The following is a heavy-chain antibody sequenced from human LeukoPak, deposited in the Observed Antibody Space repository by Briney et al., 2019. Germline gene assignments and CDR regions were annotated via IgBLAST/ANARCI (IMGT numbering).Heavy chain of an antibody. CDR1: GFTVSSNY. V-gene: IGHV3-66*01. Sequence: GGSLRLSCAASGFTVSSNYMSWVRQAPGEGLEWVSVIYSGGSTYYADSVKGRFTISRDNSKNTLYLQVNSLRAEDTAVYYCARGYCSSTSCYTLPFDYWGQGTLVTVSS. CDR3: ARGYCSSTSCYTLPFDY. J-gene: IGHJ4*02. D-gene: IGHD2-2*02. CDR2: IYSGGST.